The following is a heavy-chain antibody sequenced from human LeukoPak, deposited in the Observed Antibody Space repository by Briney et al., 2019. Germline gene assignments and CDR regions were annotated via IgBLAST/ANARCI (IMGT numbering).Heavy chain of an antibody. J-gene: IGHJ4*02. V-gene: IGHV3-11*01. CDR3: ARDKSNKGHDC. CDR1: GFILSDYY. Sequence: PGGSLRLSCAASGFILSDYYMTWIRQAPGKGLEWISYIGNGGSNIMPYADSVKGRFTVFRDYAKNSLYLQMNSLRAEDTAVYYCARDKSNKGHDCWGQGTLVTVSS. CDR2: IGNGGSNIM.